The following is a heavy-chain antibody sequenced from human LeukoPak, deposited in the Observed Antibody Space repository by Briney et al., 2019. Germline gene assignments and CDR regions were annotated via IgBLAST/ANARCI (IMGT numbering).Heavy chain of an antibody. D-gene: IGHD5-18*01. CDR1: GFTFSSYA. J-gene: IGHJ4*02. V-gene: IGHV3-30-3*01. CDR3: ARALVSRYTARVFGY. CDR2: ISYDGSNK. Sequence: AGGSLRLSCAASGFTFSSYAMHWVRQAPGKGLEWVAVISYDGSNKYYADSVKGRFTISRDNPKNTLYLQMNSLRAEDTAVYYCARALVSRYTARVFGYWGQGPRVTVPS.